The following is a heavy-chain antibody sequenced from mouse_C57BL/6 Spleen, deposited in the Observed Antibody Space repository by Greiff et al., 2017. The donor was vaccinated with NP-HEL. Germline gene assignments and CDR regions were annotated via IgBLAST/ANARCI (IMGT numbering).Heavy chain of an antibody. CDR1: GYTFTSYW. J-gene: IGHJ3*01. V-gene: IGHV1-53*01. D-gene: IGHD2-3*01. Sequence: QVHVKQPGTELVKPGASVKLSCKASGYTFTSYWMHWVKQRPGQGLEWIGNINPSNGGTNYNEKFKSKATLTVDKSSSTAYMQLSSLTSEDSAVYYCARGGYYAWFAYWGQGTLVTVSA. CDR2: INPSNGGT. CDR3: ARGGYYAWFAY.